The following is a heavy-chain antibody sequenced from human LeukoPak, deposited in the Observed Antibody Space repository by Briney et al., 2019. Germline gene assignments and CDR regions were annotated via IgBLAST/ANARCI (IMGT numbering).Heavy chain of an antibody. Sequence: PGGSLRLSCAASGFTFSSYSMNWVRQAPGKGLEWVSSISSSSSYIYYADSVKGRFTISRDNAKNSLYPQMNSLRAEDTAVYYCARDLDYYDSSGPSSDWGQGTLVTVSS. J-gene: IGHJ4*02. CDR3: ARDLDYYDSSGPSSD. D-gene: IGHD3-22*01. CDR1: GFTFSSYS. V-gene: IGHV3-21*01. CDR2: ISSSSSYI.